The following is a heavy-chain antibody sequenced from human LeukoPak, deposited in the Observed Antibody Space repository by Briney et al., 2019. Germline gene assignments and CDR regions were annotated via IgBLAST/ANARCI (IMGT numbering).Heavy chain of an antibody. J-gene: IGHJ4*02. CDR2: INPSGGST. V-gene: IGHV1-46*01. Sequence: ASVKVSCKASGYTFLNFLLHWVRQAPGQGLEWMGIINPSGGSTSYAQKFQGRVIMTRDMSTSTLYMELSNLRSEDTAVYYCARGRLRSLFDHWGQGTLVTVSS. CDR1: GYTFLNFL. D-gene: IGHD4-17*01. CDR3: ARGRLRSLFDH.